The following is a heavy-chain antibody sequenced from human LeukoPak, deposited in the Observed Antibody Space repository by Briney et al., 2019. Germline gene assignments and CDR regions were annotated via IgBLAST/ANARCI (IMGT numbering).Heavy chain of an antibody. CDR3: ARHGTYYDFWSGPYYYYYYMDV. J-gene: IGHJ6*03. CDR1: GGSFSDYY. V-gene: IGHV4-34*01. CDR2: IHPSGST. D-gene: IGHD3-3*01. Sequence: SETLSLTCTVYGGSFSDYYWGWIRQPPGKGLEWIGEIHPSGSTNYSPSLKSRVTISLDASKNQFSLKLSSVTAADTAVYYCARHGTYYDFWSGPYYYYYYMDVWGKGTTVTVSS.